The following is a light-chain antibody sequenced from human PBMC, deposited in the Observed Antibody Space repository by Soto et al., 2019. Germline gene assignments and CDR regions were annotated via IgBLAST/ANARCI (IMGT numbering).Light chain of an antibody. CDR3: QQLNSYLIT. CDR2: AAS. V-gene: IGKV1-9*01. CDR1: QGISSY. Sequence: DIPLTQSPSFLSASVGDRVTITCRASQGISSYLAWYQQKPGKAPKLLIYAASTLQSGVPSRFSGSGSGTEFTLTSSSLQPEDFATYYCQQLNSYLITFGQGTRLEIK. J-gene: IGKJ5*01.